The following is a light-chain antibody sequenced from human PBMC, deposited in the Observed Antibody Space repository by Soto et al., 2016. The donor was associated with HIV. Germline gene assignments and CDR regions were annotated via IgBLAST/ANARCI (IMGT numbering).Light chain of an antibody. CDR3: TKYNMDSARALI. CDR1: QGISNY. V-gene: IGKV1-27*01. Sequence: IQMTQSPSSLSASVGDRVTITCRASQGISNYLAWYQQKPGKVPKLLIYAASTLQSGVPSRFSGSGSGTDFTLTITSLQPEDVATYYCTKYNMDSARALIFGGGTKVDIK. CDR2: AAS. J-gene: IGKJ4*01.